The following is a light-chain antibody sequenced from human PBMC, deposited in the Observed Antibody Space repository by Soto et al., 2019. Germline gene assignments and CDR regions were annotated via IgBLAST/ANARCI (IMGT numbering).Light chain of an antibody. CDR2: DAS. V-gene: IGKV1-5*01. CDR1: QSISSW. CDR3: QQYNSYSLWT. J-gene: IGKJ1*01. Sequence: DIQMTQSPSTLSASVGDGVTITCRASQSISSWLAWYQQKPGKAPKLLIYDASSLESGVPSRFSGSGSGTEFTLTISSLQPDDFATYYCQQYNSYSLWTFGQGTKVEIK.